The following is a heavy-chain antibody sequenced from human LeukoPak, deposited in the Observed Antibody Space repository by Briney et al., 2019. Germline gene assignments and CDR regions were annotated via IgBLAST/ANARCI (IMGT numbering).Heavy chain of an antibody. CDR2: FDPEDGET. CDR3: ATDREYQLLRGIDP. Sequence: ASVKVSCKVSGYTLTELSMHWVRQAPGKGLEWMGGFDPEDGETIYAQKFQGGVTMTEDTSTDTAYMELSSLRSEDTAVYYCATDREYQLLRGIDPWGQGTLVTVSS. V-gene: IGHV1-24*01. D-gene: IGHD2-2*01. J-gene: IGHJ5*02. CDR1: GYTLTELS.